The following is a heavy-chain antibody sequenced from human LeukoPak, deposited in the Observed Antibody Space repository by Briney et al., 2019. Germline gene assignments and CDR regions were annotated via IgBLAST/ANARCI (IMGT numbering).Heavy chain of an antibody. CDR2: IQYDGTNK. D-gene: IGHD3-10*01. Sequence: GGSLRLSCAASGFTFSSYSMKWVRQAPGRGLEWVAFIQYDGTNKQYADSVKGRFTISRDNYKNTVYLEMRSLRTEDTALYYCAKDSADVRGWSRESAKETVEDYWGQGTLVTVSS. V-gene: IGHV3-30*02. CDR1: GFTFSSYS. CDR3: AKDSADVRGWSRESAKETVEDY. J-gene: IGHJ4*02.